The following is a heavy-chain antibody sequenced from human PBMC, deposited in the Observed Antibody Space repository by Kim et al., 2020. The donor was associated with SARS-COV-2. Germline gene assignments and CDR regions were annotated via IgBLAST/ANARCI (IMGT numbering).Heavy chain of an antibody. V-gene: IGHV3-21*01. J-gene: IGHJ4*02. CDR3: ARGTGIAAAGKAAFDY. Sequence: SVKGRFTISRDNAKNSLYLQMNSLRAEDTAVYYCARGTGIAAAGKAAFDYWGQGTLVTVSS. D-gene: IGHD6-13*01.